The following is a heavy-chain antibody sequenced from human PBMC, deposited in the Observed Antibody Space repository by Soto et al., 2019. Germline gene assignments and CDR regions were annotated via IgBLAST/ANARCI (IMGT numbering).Heavy chain of an antibody. V-gene: IGHV1-69*02. CDR3: ASNTRIAAAAYIFDY. CDR1: GGTFSSYT. Sequence: QVQLVQSGAEVKKPGSSVKVSCKASGGTFSSYTISWVRQAPGQGLEWMGRIIPILGIANYAQKFQGRVTITADKSTSTAYMELSSLRSEDTAVYYCASNTRIAAAAYIFDYWGQGTLVTVSS. D-gene: IGHD6-13*01. J-gene: IGHJ4*02. CDR2: IIPILGIA.